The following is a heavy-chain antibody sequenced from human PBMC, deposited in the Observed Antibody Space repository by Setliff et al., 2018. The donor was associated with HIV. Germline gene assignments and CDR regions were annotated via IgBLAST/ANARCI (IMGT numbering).Heavy chain of an antibody. CDR3: ARGPGGWQRDYYYYMDV. CDR1: GGSFSGNY. CDR2: INHSGST. D-gene: IGHD2-15*01. J-gene: IGHJ6*03. V-gene: IGHV4-34*01. Sequence: SETLSFTCAVYGGSFSGNYWSWIRQPPGKGLEWIGEINHSGSTNYNPSLKSRVIISVDLSKNQFSLKLSSVPAADTAVYYCARGPGGWQRDYYYYMDVWGKGTTVTVS.